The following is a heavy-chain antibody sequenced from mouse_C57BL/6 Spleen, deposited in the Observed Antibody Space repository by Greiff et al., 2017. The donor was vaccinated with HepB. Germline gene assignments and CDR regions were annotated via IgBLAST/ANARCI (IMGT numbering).Heavy chain of an antibody. V-gene: IGHV1-18*01. CDR2: INPNNGGT. Sequence: EVQLQQSGPELVKPGASVKISCKASGYTFTDYNMTWVKQSHGKGLEWIGDINPNNGGTNYNQKFKGKATLTVDKSSSTAYMQLSSLTSEDTAVYYCARRRAQATFWFAYWGQGTLVTVS. J-gene: IGHJ3*01. CDR1: GYTFTDYN. D-gene: IGHD3-2*02. CDR3: ARRRAQATFWFAY.